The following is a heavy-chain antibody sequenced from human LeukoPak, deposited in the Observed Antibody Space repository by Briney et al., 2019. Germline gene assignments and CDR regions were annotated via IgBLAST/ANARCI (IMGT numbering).Heavy chain of an antibody. CDR3: ARDQSGGYYFDY. Sequence: SDTLSLTCTLSGGSISRYYWIWIPQPPGKGLEWIGYIYYSGSTSYNPSLKSRVTISVDTSKSQFSLKLSSVTAADTAVYHCARDQSGGYYFDYWGQGTLVTVSS. J-gene: IGHJ4*02. CDR1: GGSISRYY. D-gene: IGHD3-10*01. V-gene: IGHV4-59*01. CDR2: IYYSGST.